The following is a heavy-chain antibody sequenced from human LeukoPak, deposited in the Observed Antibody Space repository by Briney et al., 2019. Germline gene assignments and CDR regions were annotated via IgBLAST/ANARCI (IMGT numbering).Heavy chain of an antibody. CDR1: GIHFSSHS. CDR2: LNSSSSYI. D-gene: IGHD2-15*01. Sequence: GSLRLSCAASGIHFSSHSKNLVRQAPGEGLEWVSSLNSSSSYIYYADSVKGRFTISRDNAKNSLYLQMNSLRAEDTAVYYCARDRCSGGSCTRALFDYWGQGTLVTVSS. J-gene: IGHJ4*02. CDR3: ARDRCSGGSCTRALFDY. V-gene: IGHV3-21*01.